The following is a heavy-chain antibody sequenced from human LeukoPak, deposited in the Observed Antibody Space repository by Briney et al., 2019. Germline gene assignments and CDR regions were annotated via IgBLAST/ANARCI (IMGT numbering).Heavy chain of an antibody. CDR2: IIPIFGTA. CDR1: GGTFSSYA. J-gene: IGHJ5*02. Sequence: ASVTVSCKASGGTFSSYAISWVRQAPGQGLEWMGGIIPIFGTANYAQKFQGRVTITADESTSTAYMELSSLGSEDTAVYYCARGQWELQNWFDPWGQGTLVTVSS. CDR3: ARGQWELQNWFDP. V-gene: IGHV1-69*13. D-gene: IGHD1-26*01.